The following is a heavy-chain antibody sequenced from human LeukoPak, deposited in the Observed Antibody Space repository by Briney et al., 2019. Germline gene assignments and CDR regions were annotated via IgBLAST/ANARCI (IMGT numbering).Heavy chain of an antibody. CDR2: INHSGST. CDR1: DGSFSGYY. Sequence: PSATLSMTCAVHDGSFSGYYWSWIRKPPGKGLEWIGEINHSGSTNYNPSLKSRVTISVDTSKNQFSLKLSSVTAADTAVYYCARGWVVPIDYWGQGTLVTVSS. J-gene: IGHJ4*02. V-gene: IGHV4-34*01. D-gene: IGHD2-2*01. CDR3: ARGWVVPIDY.